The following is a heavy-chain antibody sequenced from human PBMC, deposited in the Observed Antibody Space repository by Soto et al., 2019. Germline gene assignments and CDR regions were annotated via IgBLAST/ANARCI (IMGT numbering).Heavy chain of an antibody. CDR1: DDSINSDKYY. D-gene: IGHD1-26*01. J-gene: IGHJ5*02. Sequence: SETLSLTCSVSDDSINSDKYYWGWIRQPPGKGLEWIGSIYYRGSTYYNPSLQTRVTISVDTSKNQFSLKLSSVTAADTAVYYCASLTDLWDWFDPRGQGTLVTVSS. V-gene: IGHV4-39*01. CDR3: ASLTDLWDWFDP. CDR2: IYYRGST.